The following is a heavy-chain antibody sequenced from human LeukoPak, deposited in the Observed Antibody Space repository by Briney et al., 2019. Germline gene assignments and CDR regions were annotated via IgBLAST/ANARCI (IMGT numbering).Heavy chain of an antibody. J-gene: IGHJ3*02. CDR3: ARVDPYSSGWKNAFDI. V-gene: IGHV4-4*07. CDR2: IYISGST. Sequence: PSETLSLTCTVSGGSIRSYYWSWIRQPAGKGLEWIGRIYISGSTNYSPSLKSRVTISVDTSKNQFSLKLSSVTAADTAVYYCARVDPYSSGWKNAFDIWGQGTMVTVSS. D-gene: IGHD6-19*01. CDR1: GGSIRSYY.